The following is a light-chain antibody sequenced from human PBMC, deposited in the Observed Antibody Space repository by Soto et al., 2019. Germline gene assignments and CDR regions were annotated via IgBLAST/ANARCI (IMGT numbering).Light chain of an antibody. CDR2: DVN. Sequence: QSALTQPASVSWSPGQSITISCTGTSSDIGAYNFVSWYQQHPGKAPKLMLYDVNIRPSGVSNRFSGSKSGTTASLTISGLQAEDEADYYCTSWTTSTTMIFGGGTKLTVL. CDR1: SSDIGAYNF. J-gene: IGLJ2*01. CDR3: TSWTTSTTMI. V-gene: IGLV2-14*03.